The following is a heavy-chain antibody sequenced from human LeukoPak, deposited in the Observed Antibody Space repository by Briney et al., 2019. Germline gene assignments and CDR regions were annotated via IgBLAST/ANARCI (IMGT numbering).Heavy chain of an antibody. Sequence: GGSLRLSCAASGFTFSSYSMNWVRQAPGKGLEWVSSISSSSSYIYYADSVKGRFTISRDNAKNSLYLQMNSLRAEDTAVYYCARDPSNYGDYFQYYFDYWGQGTLSPSPQ. CDR1: GFTFSSYS. J-gene: IGHJ4*02. V-gene: IGHV3-21*01. CDR2: ISSSSSYI. CDR3: ARDPSNYGDYFQYYFDY. D-gene: IGHD4-17*01.